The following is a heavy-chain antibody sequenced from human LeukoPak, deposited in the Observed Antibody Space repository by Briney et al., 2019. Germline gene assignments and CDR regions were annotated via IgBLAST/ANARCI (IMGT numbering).Heavy chain of an antibody. CDR3: ARVRFGARDAFDI. D-gene: IGHD3-3*01. Sequence: ASVKVSCKASGYTFSDYYIHWVRQAPGQGLEWMAWINPRNGDTNYAQKFQGRVTMTRDTSISTAYMELSRLISDDTAVYYCARVRFGARDAFDIWGQGTMVTVSS. CDR1: GYTFSDYY. V-gene: IGHV1-2*02. CDR2: INPRNGDT. J-gene: IGHJ3*02.